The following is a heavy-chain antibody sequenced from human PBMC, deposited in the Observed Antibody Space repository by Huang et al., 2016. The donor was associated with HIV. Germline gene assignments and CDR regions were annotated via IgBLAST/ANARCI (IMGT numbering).Heavy chain of an antibody. CDR3: ATGFDTYFDI. V-gene: IGHV1-24*01. Sequence: QVQLVQSGAEVKKPGASVNVSCKVSGYTLTELSIHWVRQATGKGLEWMGGFAPEHAETIFAQNCQGRFTMTEDTSTDTAYMELKSVRSEDTVVYYCATGFDTYFDIWGQGTMVIASS. J-gene: IGHJ3*02. CDR1: GYTLTELS. D-gene: IGHD3-9*01. CDR2: FAPEHAET.